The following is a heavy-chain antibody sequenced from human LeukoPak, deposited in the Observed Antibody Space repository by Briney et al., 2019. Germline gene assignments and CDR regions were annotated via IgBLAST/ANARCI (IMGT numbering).Heavy chain of an antibody. J-gene: IGHJ6*02. Sequence: SETLSLTCTVSGGSISSSSYYWGWIRQTPGKGLEWIGSIYYSGSTYYNPSLKSRVTISVDTSKNQFSLKLSSVTAADTAVYYCARDSFVVVPAATTESGYYYGMDVWGQGTTVTVSS. V-gene: IGHV4-39*07. CDR3: ARDSFVVVPAATTESGYYYGMDV. D-gene: IGHD2-2*01. CDR2: IYYSGST. CDR1: GGSISSSSYY.